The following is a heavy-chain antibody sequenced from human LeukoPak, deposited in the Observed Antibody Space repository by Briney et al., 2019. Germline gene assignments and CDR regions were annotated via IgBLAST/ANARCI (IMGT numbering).Heavy chain of an antibody. CDR3: AKDGSEEYCSGGSCYWLFDY. CDR1: AFIFSGHW. Sequence: GSLRLSCEASAFIFSGHWLNWVRQTLGKGLEWVALTSFHGSNKYYADSVKGRFTISRDNSKNTLYLQMNSLRTEDTAVYFCAKDGSEEYCSGGSCYWLFDYWGQGTLVTVSS. J-gene: IGHJ4*02. CDR2: TSFHGSNK. D-gene: IGHD2-15*01. V-gene: IGHV3-30*18.